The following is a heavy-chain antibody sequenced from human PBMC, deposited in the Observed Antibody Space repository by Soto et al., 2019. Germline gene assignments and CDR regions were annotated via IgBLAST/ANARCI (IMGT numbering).Heavy chain of an antibody. CDR3: ARGYSFDY. CDR2: ISTSSSNI. D-gene: IGHD5-18*01. J-gene: IGHJ4*02. Sequence: PGGSLRLSCAASGFIFSNYIMNWVRQAPGKCLEWLSYISTSSSNIYYADSVKGRFTISRDNARNSLYLQLTSLRDEDTAVYYCARGYSFDYWGQGTLVTVSS. V-gene: IGHV3-48*02. CDR1: GFIFSNYI.